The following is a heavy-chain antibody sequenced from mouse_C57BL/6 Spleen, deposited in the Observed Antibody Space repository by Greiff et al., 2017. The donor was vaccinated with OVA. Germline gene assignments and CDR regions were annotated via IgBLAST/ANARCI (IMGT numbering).Heavy chain of an antibody. J-gene: IGHJ2*01. Sequence: VQLQQSGPELVKPGASVKLSCKASGYTFTSYDINWVKQRPGQGLEWIGWIYPRDGSTKYNEKFKGKATLTVDTSSSTAYMELHSLTSEDSAVYFCARGMIYDGYPFDYWGQGTTLTVSS. CDR1: GYTFTSYD. CDR3: ARGMIYDGYPFDY. CDR2: IYPRDGST. V-gene: IGHV1-85*01. D-gene: IGHD2-3*01.